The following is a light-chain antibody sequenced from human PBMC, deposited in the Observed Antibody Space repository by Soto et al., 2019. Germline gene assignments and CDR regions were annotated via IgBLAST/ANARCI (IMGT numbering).Light chain of an antibody. CDR1: QSVSSSY. Sequence: EIVLTQSPGTLSLSPGERASLSCRASQSVSSSYLAWYQQKPGQSPRLLFYGASSRASGIPDRFSGSGSGTDFTRTNSRLAREDFEVYYCKRYGRSPYKFGQGTKVDIK. CDR2: GAS. V-gene: IGKV3-20*01. CDR3: KRYGRSPYK. J-gene: IGKJ1*01.